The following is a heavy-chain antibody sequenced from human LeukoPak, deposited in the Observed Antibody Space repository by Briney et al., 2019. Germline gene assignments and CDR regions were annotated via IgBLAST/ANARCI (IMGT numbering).Heavy chain of an antibody. CDR3: ARGISGYNSGELSHPH. D-gene: IGHD3-16*02. CDR1: GYTFTSYA. V-gene: IGHV7-4-1*02. Sequence: ASVKVSCKASGYTFTSYAMNWVRQAPGQGLEWMGWISTNTGNPTYAQGFTGRFVFSLDTSVGTAYLQISSLKAEDTAVYYCARGISGYNSGELSHPHWGQGTLVTVSS. J-gene: IGHJ4*02. CDR2: ISTNTGNP.